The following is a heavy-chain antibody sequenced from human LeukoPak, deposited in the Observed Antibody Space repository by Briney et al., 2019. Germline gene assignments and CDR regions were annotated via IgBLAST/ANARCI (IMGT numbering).Heavy chain of an antibody. CDR2: IYHSGST. V-gene: IGHV4-38-2*01. CDR3: TRGRAPPSRPFFDHYFMYV. D-gene: IGHD2/OR15-2a*01. Sequence: PSETLSLTCAVAGYSISSDNYWVWIRQPPGQGLEWTGGIYHSGSTYYNPSLKSRVTMSVEASTSQFFLQLTSVAAADTAMYYCTRGRAPPSRPFFDHYFMYVWGPGTPVTVSS. J-gene: IGHJ6*03. CDR1: GYSISSDNY.